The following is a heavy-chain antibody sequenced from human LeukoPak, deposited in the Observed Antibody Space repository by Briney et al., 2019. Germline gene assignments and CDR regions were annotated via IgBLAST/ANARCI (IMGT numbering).Heavy chain of an antibody. Sequence: SGTLSLTCTVSGGSIISSNWWSWVRQPPGKGLESIGEIYHDGTTNYNPSLKSRVTMSVDTSKNQFSLKLNSVTAADTAVYYCARDYDVLTAYPPTQLFDPWGQGTLVTVSS. V-gene: IGHV4-4*02. CDR3: ARDYDVLTAYPPTQLFDP. CDR1: GGSIISSNW. D-gene: IGHD3-9*01. J-gene: IGHJ5*02. CDR2: IYHDGTT.